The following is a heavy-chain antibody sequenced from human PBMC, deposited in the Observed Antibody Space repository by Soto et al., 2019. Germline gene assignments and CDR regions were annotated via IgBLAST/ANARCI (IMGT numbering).Heavy chain of an antibody. J-gene: IGHJ4*02. CDR1: GYSFNSYG. D-gene: IGHD3-16*01. V-gene: IGHV1-18*04. Sequence: GASVKVSCKASGYSFNSYGVAWVRQAPGQGLEWMGWISGYNGNFMYAEKVEERVTMTTDTSTSTAYLELRSLRFDDTAVYFCARGGNLPTNPGGKYWRQGTLVIVCS. CDR3: ARGGNLPTNPGGKY. CDR2: ISGYNGNF.